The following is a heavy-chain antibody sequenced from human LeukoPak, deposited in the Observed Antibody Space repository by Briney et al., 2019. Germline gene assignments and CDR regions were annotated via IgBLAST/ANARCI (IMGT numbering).Heavy chain of an antibody. CDR3: AAQCNDDFCYKRDYMDV. V-gene: IGHV1-2*02. CDR2: VNPNSGGT. J-gene: IGHJ6*03. CDR1: KNMFTGYF. D-gene: IGHD2-2*02. Sequence: EASVKVSCKTSKNMFTGYFMHWVRQAHGQGLEWIGWVNPNSGGTLFARRFQGRVTMTRDTSIGATYMELSRLTSDDTALYYCAAQCNDDFCYKRDYMDVWSKGTMVIVS.